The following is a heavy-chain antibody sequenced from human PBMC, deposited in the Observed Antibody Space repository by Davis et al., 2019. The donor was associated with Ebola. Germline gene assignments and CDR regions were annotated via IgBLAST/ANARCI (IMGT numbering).Heavy chain of an antibody. CDR2: TTHTGTA. CDR1: GGSFSDHY. Sequence: PSETLSLTCAVYGGSFSDHYWSWIRQPPGKGLEWIGETTHTGTATYNPSLKSRVTISVDTSKNQFSLKLSSVTAADTAVYYCARVCLEGYDSSGYFHFDYWGQGTLVTVSS. CDR3: ARVCLEGYDSSGYFHFDY. V-gene: IGHV4-34*01. D-gene: IGHD3-22*01. J-gene: IGHJ4*02.